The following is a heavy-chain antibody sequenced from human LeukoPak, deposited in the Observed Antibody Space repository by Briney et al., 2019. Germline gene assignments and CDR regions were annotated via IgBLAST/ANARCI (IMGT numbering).Heavy chain of an antibody. CDR3: TTAVWFGDLLFGDY. Sequence: GGSLRLSCAASGFTFSNAWMSWVRQAPGKGLEWVGRIKSKTDGGSTDYAAPVKGRFTISRDDSKNTLYLQMNSLKTEDTAVYYCTTAVWFGDLLFGDYWGQGTLVTVSS. J-gene: IGHJ4*02. CDR2: IKSKTDGGST. CDR1: GFTFSNAW. V-gene: IGHV3-15*01. D-gene: IGHD3-10*01.